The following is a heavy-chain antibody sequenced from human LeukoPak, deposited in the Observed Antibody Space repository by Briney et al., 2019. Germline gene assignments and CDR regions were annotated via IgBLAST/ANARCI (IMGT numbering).Heavy chain of an antibody. CDR2: IYYSGST. Sequence: SDTLSLTFTVPGGSISSSRYYWGWIRQPPGKGLEWTGRIYYSGSTYYNPSLKSQVTISVDTSKNQFSLKLSSVTAADTAVYYCARDSAIFGVVIDKYYFDYWGQGTLVTVSS. D-gene: IGHD3-3*01. CDR3: ARDSAIFGVVIDKYYFDY. J-gene: IGHJ4*02. V-gene: IGHV4-39*07. CDR1: GGSISSSRYY.